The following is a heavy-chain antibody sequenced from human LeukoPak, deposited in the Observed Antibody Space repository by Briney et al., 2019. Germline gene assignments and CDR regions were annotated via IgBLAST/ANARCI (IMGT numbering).Heavy chain of an antibody. V-gene: IGHV6-1*01. CDR3: VREQRLGHLDY. D-gene: IGHD3-22*01. CDR1: GDSVPSNTVA. Sequence: SQTLSLTCGISGDSVPSNTVAWNWIRQSPSRGLEWLGRTYYRSKWFDEYEVSVKSRITINPDTSKNQFSLQLNSATPDDTAVYYCVREQRLGHLDYWGQGTLITVSS. J-gene: IGHJ4*02. CDR2: TYYRSKWFD.